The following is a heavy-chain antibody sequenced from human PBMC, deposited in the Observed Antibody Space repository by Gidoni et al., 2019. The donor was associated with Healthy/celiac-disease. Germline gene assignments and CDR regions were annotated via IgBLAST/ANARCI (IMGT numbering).Heavy chain of an antibody. J-gene: IGHJ4*02. CDR1: GFTFRSYA. CDR2: ISGSGGST. V-gene: IGHV3-23*01. CDR3: AKDTYYYGSGSCHY. Sequence: EVQLLESGGGLVQPGGSLRLSCAASGFTFRSYAMSWVRQAPGKGLEWVSAISGSGGSTYYADSVKGRFTISRDNSKNTLYLQMNSLRAEDTAVYYCAKDTYYYGSGSCHYWGQGTLVTVSS. D-gene: IGHD3-10*01.